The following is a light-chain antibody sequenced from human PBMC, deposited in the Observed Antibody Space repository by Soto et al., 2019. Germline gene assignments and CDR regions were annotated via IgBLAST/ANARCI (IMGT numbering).Light chain of an antibody. Sequence: DIVMTQSPDSLAVSLGERATINCKSSRSILSSSNNKNYLAWYQQKPGQPPRLLIYWASTRESGVPDRFSGSGSGTDFTLTISSLQAEDLAVYYCQQYYSSPFTFGPGTKVDIK. J-gene: IGKJ3*01. CDR1: RSILSSSNNKNY. V-gene: IGKV4-1*01. CDR2: WAS. CDR3: QQYYSSPFT.